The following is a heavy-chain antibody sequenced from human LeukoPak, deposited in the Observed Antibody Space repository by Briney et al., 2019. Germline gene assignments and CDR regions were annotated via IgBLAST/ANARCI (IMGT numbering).Heavy chain of an antibody. D-gene: IGHD3-22*01. J-gene: IGHJ4*02. V-gene: IGHV3-23*01. CDR1: GFTFSSYA. Sequence: AGGSLRLSCAASGFTFSSYAMSWVRQAPGKGLEWVSAISGSGGSTYYADSVKGRFTISRDNSKNTLYLQMNSLRAEDTAVYYCATSSDYDSSGYYYGYFDYWGQGTLVTVSS. CDR2: ISGSGGST. CDR3: ATSSDYDSSGYYYGYFDY.